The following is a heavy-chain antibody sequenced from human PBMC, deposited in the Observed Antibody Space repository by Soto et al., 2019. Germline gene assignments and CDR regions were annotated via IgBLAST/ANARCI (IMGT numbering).Heavy chain of an antibody. Sequence: GASVKVSCKASGYTFTSYAMHWVRQAPGQRLEWMGWINAGNGNTRYSQKFQGRVTITRDTSASTAYMELSSLRSEDTAVYYCARRWLVTTSDYWGQGTLVTVSS. CDR1: GYTFTSYA. J-gene: IGHJ4*02. CDR3: ARRWLVTTSDY. D-gene: IGHD4-4*01. V-gene: IGHV1-3*01. CDR2: INAGNGNT.